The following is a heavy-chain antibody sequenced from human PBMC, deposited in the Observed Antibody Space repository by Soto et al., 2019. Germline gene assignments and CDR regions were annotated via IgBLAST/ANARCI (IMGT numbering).Heavy chain of an antibody. CDR2: IKTDGSAA. CDR1: GFTFDSHW. D-gene: IGHD6-19*01. V-gene: IGHV3-74*01. CDR3: VRESGVAADC. J-gene: IGHJ4*02. Sequence: VESGGVLVQPEGSLRLSCAASGFTFDSHWMHWVRQAPGEGLVWVSRIKTDGSAAAYADSVKGRFTISRDNTKNTLYLQMNSLRAEDTAVYFCVRESGVAADCWGQGTLVTVS.